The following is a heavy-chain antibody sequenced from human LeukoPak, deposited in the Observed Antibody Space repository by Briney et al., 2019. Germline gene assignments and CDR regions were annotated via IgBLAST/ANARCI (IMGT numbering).Heavy chain of an antibody. D-gene: IGHD6-13*01. J-gene: IGHJ4*02. CDR1: GYTFTNYG. V-gene: IGHV1-18*01. CDR2: ISAYSGNT. Sequence: ASVKASCKASGYTFTNYGLCWVRQAPGQGLEWMGLISAYSGNTNYAQKFQGRVTMTTDTATNTAYMELRSLRSDDTAVYYCARERSHYFDFWGQGTLVAVST. CDR3: ARERSHYFDF.